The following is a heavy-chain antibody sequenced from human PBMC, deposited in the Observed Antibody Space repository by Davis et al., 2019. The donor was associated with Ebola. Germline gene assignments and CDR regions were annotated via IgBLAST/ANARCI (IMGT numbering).Heavy chain of an antibody. CDR3: ARGGVRGTTYSYGMDV. CDR2: TGTAGDT. D-gene: IGHD1-7*01. J-gene: IGHJ6*03. Sequence: GGSLRLSCAASGFMFSTYDMHWVRQSTGKGLEWVSGTGTAGDTYYSGSVRGRFTISRENAKNSLYLQMNSLRAGDSAVYYCARGGVRGTTYSYGMDVWGKGTTVTVSS. CDR1: GFMFSTYD. V-gene: IGHV3-13*01.